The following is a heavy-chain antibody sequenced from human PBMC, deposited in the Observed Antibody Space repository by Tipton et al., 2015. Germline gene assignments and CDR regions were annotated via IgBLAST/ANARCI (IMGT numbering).Heavy chain of an antibody. V-gene: IGHV4-59*12. J-gene: IGHJ4*02. CDR2: IYYSGST. CDR1: GGSISSSY. Sequence: TLSLTCTVSGGSISSSYWSWIRQPPGKGLEWIGYIYYSGSTNYNPSLKSRVTISVDTSENQFSLRLSSVTAADTAVYYCARDTMGYDSSDYGYYFDCWGQGTLVTVSS. D-gene: IGHD3-22*01. CDR3: ARDTMGYDSSDYGYYFDC.